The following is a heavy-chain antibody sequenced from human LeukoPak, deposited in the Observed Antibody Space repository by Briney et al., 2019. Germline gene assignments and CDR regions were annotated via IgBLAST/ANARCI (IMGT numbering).Heavy chain of an antibody. Sequence: PSETLSLTCTVSSGSISNYYWSWIRQPPGKGLEWIGYIYYSGSTNYNPSLKSRVTISVDTSKNQFSLKLSSVTVADTAVYYCARHADPRPFDYWGQGTLVTVSS. CDR2: IYYSGST. CDR3: ARHADPRPFDY. CDR1: SGSISNYY. V-gene: IGHV4-59*08. J-gene: IGHJ4*02.